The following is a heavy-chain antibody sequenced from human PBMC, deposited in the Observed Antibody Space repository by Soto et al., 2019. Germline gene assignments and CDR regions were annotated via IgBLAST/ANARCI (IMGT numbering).Heavy chain of an antibody. CDR2: ISDSGGST. D-gene: IGHD6-6*01. Sequence: EVQLLESGGGLVQPGGSLRLSCVASGFTFSSYVMSWVRQAPGKGLGWVSGISDSGGSTYYADSVKGRFTISRDNSKNTLYLQMHSLRAEDTAVYDCAKDRYTSSPRQFDFWGQGTLVTVSS. J-gene: IGHJ4*02. CDR1: GFTFSSYV. CDR3: AKDRYTSSPRQFDF. V-gene: IGHV3-23*01.